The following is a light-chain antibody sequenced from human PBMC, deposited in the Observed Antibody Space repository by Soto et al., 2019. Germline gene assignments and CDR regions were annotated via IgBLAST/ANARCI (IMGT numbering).Light chain of an antibody. CDR2: AAS. CDR1: QDIRSF. CDR3: QQLSAYPLT. Sequence: QLTQSPSFLSASVGDRVTITCRASQDIRSFLSWYQQKPGKAPDLLIYAASTLQRGVPSRFSGRGSGTEFTLTISSLQPEDFATYYCQQLSAYPLTFGPGTKVD. J-gene: IGKJ3*01. V-gene: IGKV1-9*01.